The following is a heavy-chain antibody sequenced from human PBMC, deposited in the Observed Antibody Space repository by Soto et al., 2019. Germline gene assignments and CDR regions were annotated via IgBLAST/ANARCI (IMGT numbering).Heavy chain of an antibody. CDR2: IYTSGST. V-gene: IGHV4-4*07. D-gene: IGHD3-22*01. CDR1: GGSMSSYS. J-gene: IGHJ4*02. CDR3: ARDYRRPYYYDSSDYYFDY. Sequence: ETLSLTCTDSGGSMSSYSWSWIRQPAGKGLEWIGRIYTSGSTNYNPSLKSRVTMSVDTSKNQFSLKLSSVTAADTAVYYCARDYRRPYYYDSSDYYFDYWGQGTLVTVSS.